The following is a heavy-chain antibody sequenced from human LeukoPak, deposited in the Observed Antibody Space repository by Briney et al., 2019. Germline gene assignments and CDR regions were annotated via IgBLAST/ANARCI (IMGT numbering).Heavy chain of an antibody. V-gene: IGHV3-23*01. CDR1: GFTFSSYG. CDR3: AKKRSSGGATQFDY. CDR2: TSDSGDDT. D-gene: IGHD2-15*01. Sequence: GGSLRLSCVASGFTFSSYGMSWVRQAPGKGLEWVSSTSDSGDDTYYADSVKGRSTLSRDNSKNTLYLQMNSLRADDTAVYYCAKKRSSGGATQFDYWGQGTLVTVSS. J-gene: IGHJ4*02.